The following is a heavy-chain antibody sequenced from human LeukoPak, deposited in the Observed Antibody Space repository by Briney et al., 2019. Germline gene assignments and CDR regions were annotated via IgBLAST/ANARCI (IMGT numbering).Heavy chain of an antibody. J-gene: IGHJ4*02. V-gene: IGHV1-69*13. CDR1: GGTFSTYA. Sequence: SVKVSCKASGGTFSTYAISWVRQAPGQGLEWMGGIIPIFRTTNYAQKFQGRVTITADESTSTAYMELRSLRSDDTAVYYCARDFTFGGVIISRFDYWGQGTLVTVSS. CDR3: ARDFTFGGVIISRFDY. D-gene: IGHD3-16*02. CDR2: IIPIFRTT.